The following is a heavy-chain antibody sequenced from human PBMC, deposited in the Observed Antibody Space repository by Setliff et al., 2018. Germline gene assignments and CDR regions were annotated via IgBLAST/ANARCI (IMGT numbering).Heavy chain of an antibody. CDR2: INHGGGT. CDR3: ARDLPKYSSSSVDNYFDY. CDR1: GGSFSGYY. V-gene: IGHV4-34*01. D-gene: IGHD6-6*01. Sequence: PSETLSLTCAVYGGSFSGYYWSWIRQPPGKGLEWIGEINHGGGTNYNPSLKSRVTISVDTSKNQFSLKLSSVTAADTAVYYCARDLPKYSSSSVDNYFDYWGQGTLVTVSS. J-gene: IGHJ4*02.